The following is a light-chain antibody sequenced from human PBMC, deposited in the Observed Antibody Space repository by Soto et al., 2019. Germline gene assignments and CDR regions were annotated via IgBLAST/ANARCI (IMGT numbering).Light chain of an antibody. CDR2: AAS. CDR1: QNISDS. Sequence: DIQMTQSPSSLSASVGDRVTITCRASQNISDSLNWYQHKPGQAPKLLIYAASSLQSGVPSRFSGSGSETDFHLTISSLQPEDFASYFCQRSWTFGQGTKL. V-gene: IGKV1-39*01. CDR3: QRSWT. J-gene: IGKJ2*01.